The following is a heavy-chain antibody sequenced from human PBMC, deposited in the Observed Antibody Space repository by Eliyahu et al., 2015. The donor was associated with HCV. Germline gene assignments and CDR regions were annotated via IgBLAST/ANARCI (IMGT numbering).Heavy chain of an antibody. D-gene: IGHD1-26*01. CDR1: GGSXSSDRYY. V-gene: IGHV4-39*01. CDR2: IYYSGST. CDR3: ARNSGGPGTGATDY. Sequence: QLQLQESGPELVKASETLSLTCTVSGGSXSSDRYYWGWIRQPPGKGLEWIGSIYYSGSTNYNPSLKSRVTISVDTSKGQFSLSLSSVTAADTAVYYCARNSGGPGTGATDYWGQGTLVTVSS. J-gene: IGHJ4*02.